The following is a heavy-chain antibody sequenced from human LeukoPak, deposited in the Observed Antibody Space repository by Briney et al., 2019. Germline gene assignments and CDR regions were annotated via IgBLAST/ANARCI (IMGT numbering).Heavy chain of an antibody. CDR1: GFTFSSYA. Sequence: PGGSLRHSCAASGFTFSSYAMSWVRQAPGKGLEWVSAISGSGGSTYYADSVKGRFTISRDNSNNTLYLQMNSLRAEDTAVYYCAKDYYDSSGYPATLDYWGQGTLVTVSS. D-gene: IGHD3-22*01. CDR2: ISGSGGST. V-gene: IGHV3-23*01. J-gene: IGHJ4*02. CDR3: AKDYYDSSGYPATLDY.